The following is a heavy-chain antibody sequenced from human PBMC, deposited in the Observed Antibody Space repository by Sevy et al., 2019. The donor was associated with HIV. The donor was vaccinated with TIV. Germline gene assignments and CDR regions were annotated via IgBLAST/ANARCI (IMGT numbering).Heavy chain of an antibody. D-gene: IGHD5-12*01. CDR3: TRRGFDGYDHWGYYYYYMDV. CDR2: IRSKANSYAT. Sequence: GSLRLSCAASGFTFSGSAMHWVRQASGKGLEWVGRIRSKANSYATAYAASVKGRFTISRDDSKNTAYLQMNSLKTEDTAVYYCTRRGFDGYDHWGYYYYYMDVWGKGTTVTVSS. J-gene: IGHJ6*03. CDR1: GFTFSGSA. V-gene: IGHV3-73*01.